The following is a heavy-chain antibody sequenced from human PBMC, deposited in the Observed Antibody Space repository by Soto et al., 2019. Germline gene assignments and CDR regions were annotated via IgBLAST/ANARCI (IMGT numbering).Heavy chain of an antibody. Sequence: AGGSIRLSSAASVFASICCAMRSVRQAPGKGLEWVSAISGSGGSTYYADSVKGRFTISRDNSKNTLYLQMNSLRAEDTAVYYCAHTWEKGWEIVVPAAHYYYYYMDVWGKGTTVTVSS. D-gene: IGHD2-2*01. J-gene: IGHJ6*03. CDR1: VFASICCA. CDR2: ISGSGGST. CDR3: AHTWEKGWEIVVPAAHYYYYYMDV. V-gene: IGHV3-23*01.